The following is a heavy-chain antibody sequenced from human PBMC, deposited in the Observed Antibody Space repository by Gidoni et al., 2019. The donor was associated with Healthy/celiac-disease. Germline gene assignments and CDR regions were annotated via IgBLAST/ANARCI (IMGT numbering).Heavy chain of an antibody. D-gene: IGHD6-13*01. V-gene: IGHV3-7*01. CDR1: GFTFSSYW. Sequence: EVQLVESGGGLVQPGGSLRLSCAASGFTFSSYWMGWVRQAPGKGLEWGANIKQDGSEKYYVDSVKGRFTISRDNAKNSLYLQMNSLRAEDTAVYYCARDKIAAAGFFDYWGQGTLVTVSS. CDR2: IKQDGSEK. J-gene: IGHJ4*02. CDR3: ARDKIAAAGFFDY.